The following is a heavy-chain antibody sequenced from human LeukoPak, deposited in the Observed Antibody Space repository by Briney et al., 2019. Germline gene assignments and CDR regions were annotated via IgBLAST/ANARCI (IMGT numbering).Heavy chain of an antibody. Sequence: ASVKVSCKASGYTFTSCDISWVRQAPAQGVEGMGWISGYNGNTNYGPKFQGRVTVTTDKSTSTAYIELRSLRSEDTDVYYCARGGGSGSKGMDVWGQGTTVTVSS. V-gene: IGHV1-18*01. D-gene: IGHD3-10*01. CDR2: ISGYNGNT. CDR1: GYTFTSCD. J-gene: IGHJ6*02. CDR3: ARGGGSGSKGMDV.